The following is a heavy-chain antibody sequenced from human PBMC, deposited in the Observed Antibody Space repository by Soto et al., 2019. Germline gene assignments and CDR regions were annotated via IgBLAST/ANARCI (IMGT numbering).Heavy chain of an antibody. D-gene: IGHD3-16*01. J-gene: IGHJ2*01. CDR1: GYTFTGYY. V-gene: IGHV1-69-2*01. CDR3: ATAGGDNWYFDL. Sequence: VQLVQSGAEVKKPGASVKVSCKASGYTFTGYYMHWVQQAPGKGLEWMGLVDPEDGETIYAEKFQGRVTITADTSADTAYMELSSLRSEDTAVYYCATAGGDNWYFDLWGRGTLVTVSS. CDR2: VDPEDGET.